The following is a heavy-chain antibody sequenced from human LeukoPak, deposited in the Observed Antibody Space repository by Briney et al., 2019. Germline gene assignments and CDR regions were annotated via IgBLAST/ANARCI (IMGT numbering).Heavy chain of an antibody. J-gene: IGHJ4*02. CDR1: GFTFSSYA. Sequence: GGSLRLSCAASGFTFSSYAMSWVRQAPGKGLEWVSSINGNGGSTYYADSVKGRFTISRDNSKNTLFLRVYSLRVEDTAVYYCAKDQRGYSSLFDYWGQGILVTVSS. CDR3: AKDQRGYSSLFDY. V-gene: IGHV3-23*01. CDR2: INGNGGST. D-gene: IGHD6-19*01.